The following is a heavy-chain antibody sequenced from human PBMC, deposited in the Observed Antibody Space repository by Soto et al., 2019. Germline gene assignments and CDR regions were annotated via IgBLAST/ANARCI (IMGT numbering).Heavy chain of an antibody. Sequence: QVQLVQSGAEVKKPGASVKVSCKASGYTFTSYAMHWVRQAPGQRLEWMGWINAGNGNTKYSQKFQGRVTITRDTYASTAYMELSSLRSEDTAVYYCARDLWRGGIAVAGYPLDYWGQGTLVTVSS. CDR3: ARDLWRGGIAVAGYPLDY. J-gene: IGHJ4*02. V-gene: IGHV1-3*01. CDR1: GYTFTSYA. CDR2: INAGNGNT. D-gene: IGHD6-19*01.